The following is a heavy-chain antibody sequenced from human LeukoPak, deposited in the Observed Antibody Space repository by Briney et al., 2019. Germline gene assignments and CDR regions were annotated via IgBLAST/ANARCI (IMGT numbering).Heavy chain of an antibody. Sequence: ASVKVSCKASGYTFTGYYIHWVRQAPGQGLEWMGGIIPIFGTANYAQKFQGRVTITADESTSTAYMELSSLRSEDTAVYYCASDSGYYDYWGQGTLVTVSS. J-gene: IGHJ4*02. CDR2: IIPIFGTA. CDR1: GYTFTGYY. V-gene: IGHV1-69*13. D-gene: IGHD3-22*01. CDR3: ASDSGYYDY.